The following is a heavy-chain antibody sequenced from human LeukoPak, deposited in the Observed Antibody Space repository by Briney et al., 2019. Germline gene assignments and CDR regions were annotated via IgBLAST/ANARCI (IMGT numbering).Heavy chain of an antibody. CDR1: GFTFSSYS. D-gene: IGHD2/OR15-2a*01. CDR2: IGGDGTAT. J-gene: IGHJ4*02. CDR3: VRDRNFLIDS. V-gene: IGHV3-74*01. Sequence: GGSLRLSCAASGFTFSSYSMQWVRQAPGEGLVWVSRIGGDGTATTYADSVKDRFTISRDNAKNTLYLQMNSLRAEDTAVYYCVRDRNFLIDSWGQGALVTVSS.